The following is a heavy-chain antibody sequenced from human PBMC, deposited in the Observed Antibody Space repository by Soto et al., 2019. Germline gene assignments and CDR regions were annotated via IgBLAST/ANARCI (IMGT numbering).Heavy chain of an antibody. CDR1: GGTFSSYT. Sequence: QVQLVQSGAEVKKPGSSVKVSCKASGGTFSSYTISWVRQAPGQGLEWMGRIIPILGIANYAQKFQGRVTXTXDKXTSTGYRGLSSLRSEDTAVYYCACGVVPAAYGMDVWGQGTTVTVFS. CDR2: IIPILGIA. CDR3: ACGVVPAAYGMDV. V-gene: IGHV1-69*02. D-gene: IGHD2-2*01. J-gene: IGHJ6*02.